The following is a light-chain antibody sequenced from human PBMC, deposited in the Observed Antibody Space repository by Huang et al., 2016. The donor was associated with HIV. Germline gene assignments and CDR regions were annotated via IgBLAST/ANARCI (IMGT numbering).Light chain of an antibody. J-gene: IGKJ1*01. V-gene: IGKV3-15*01. CDR2: GAS. Sequence: EIVMTQSPATLSVSPGERATLSCRASQSVSSNLAWYQQNPGQAPRLLIYGASTRATGIPARFSGSGYAKEFTLTISSLQSEDFALYYCQQYSTWPWTFGQGTKVEIK. CDR1: QSVSSN. CDR3: QQYSTWPWT.